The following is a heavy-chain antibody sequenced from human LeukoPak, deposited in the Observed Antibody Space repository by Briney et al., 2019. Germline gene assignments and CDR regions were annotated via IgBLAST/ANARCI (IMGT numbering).Heavy chain of an antibody. CDR1: GFTFSSYA. V-gene: IGHV3-30-3*01. D-gene: IGHD6-19*01. Sequence: GGSLRLSCAASGFTFSSYAMHWVRQAPGKGLEWVAVISYDGSNKYYADSAKGRFTFSRDNSKNTLYLQMNSLRAEDTAVYYCARPLRAMARQWLGPFDYWGQGTLVTVSS. CDR2: ISYDGSNK. J-gene: IGHJ4*02. CDR3: ARPLRAMARQWLGPFDY.